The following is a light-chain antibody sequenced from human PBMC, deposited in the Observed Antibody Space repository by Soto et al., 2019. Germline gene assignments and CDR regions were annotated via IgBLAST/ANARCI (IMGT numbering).Light chain of an antibody. CDR1: QSVRSN. CDR2: SAS. Sequence: EIVMTQSPATLSVSPGERATLSCRASQSVRSNLAWHQQKPGQAPMLLISSASIRATGIPARFRGSGSGTDFTLTISSLQSEDFAIYYCQQYDDCPFTFGQGTKLEIK. CDR3: QQYDDCPFT. V-gene: IGKV3-15*01. J-gene: IGKJ2*01.